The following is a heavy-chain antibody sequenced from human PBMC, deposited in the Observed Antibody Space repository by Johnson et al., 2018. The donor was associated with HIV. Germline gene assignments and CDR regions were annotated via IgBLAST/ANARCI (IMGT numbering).Heavy chain of an antibody. V-gene: IGHV3-53*02. CDR2: INSGGGT. J-gene: IGHJ3*02. CDR1: GFTVSNNY. D-gene: IGHD2-15*01. Sequence: VQLVETGGGLIQPGGSLRLSCAASGFTVSNNYMTWVRQGPGKGLEWVSVINSGGGTYYADSVKGRFTISRDNTKKSLFLQLNSLRAEDTALYYCTRDGGYCSGGNCYFAFDIWGQGTMVTVSS. CDR3: TRDGGYCSGGNCYFAFDI.